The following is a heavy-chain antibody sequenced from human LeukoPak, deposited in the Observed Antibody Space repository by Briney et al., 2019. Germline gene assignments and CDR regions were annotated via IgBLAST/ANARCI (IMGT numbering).Heavy chain of an antibody. CDR3: ARRLITMIVVASYAFDI. Sequence: PGGSLRLSCAASGFTFSSYSMNWVRQAPGKGLEWVSSISSSSSYIYYADSVKGRFTISRDNAKNSLYLQMNSLRAEDTAVYYCARRLITMIVVASYAFDIWGQGTMVTVSS. V-gene: IGHV3-21*01. CDR2: ISSSSSYI. D-gene: IGHD3-22*01. J-gene: IGHJ3*02. CDR1: GFTFSSYS.